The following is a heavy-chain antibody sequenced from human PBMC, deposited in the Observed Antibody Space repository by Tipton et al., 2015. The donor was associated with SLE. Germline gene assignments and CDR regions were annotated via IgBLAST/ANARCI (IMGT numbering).Heavy chain of an antibody. CDR3: ANTEYVFFNGDF. CDR1: GGSISSYY. CDR2: IFTSGRT. V-gene: IGHV4-4*08. D-gene: IGHD2/OR15-2a*01. Sequence: LRLSCTVSGGSISSYYWCWIRQSPGKGLEWIGYIFTSGRTNYNPSLKSRVTISADTSKNQFSLKLSSVTAADTAVYYCANTEYVFFNGDFWGQGKPVTVSS. J-gene: IGHJ4*02.